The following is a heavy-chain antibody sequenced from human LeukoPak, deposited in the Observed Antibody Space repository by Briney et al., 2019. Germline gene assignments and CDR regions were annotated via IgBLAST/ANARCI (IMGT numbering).Heavy chain of an antibody. CDR3: ARGTYSGYDSSFDY. CDR1: GFNFEDYA. V-gene: IGHV3-9*01. Sequence: PGGSLRLSCAASGFNFEDYAMHWVRQAPGKGLEWVSGISWNGGNVDYGDSVKGRFTVSRDNAKNSLYLQINSLRAEDTAVYYCARGTYSGYDSSFDYWGQGTLVTVSS. CDR2: ISWNGGNV. D-gene: IGHD5-12*01. J-gene: IGHJ4*02.